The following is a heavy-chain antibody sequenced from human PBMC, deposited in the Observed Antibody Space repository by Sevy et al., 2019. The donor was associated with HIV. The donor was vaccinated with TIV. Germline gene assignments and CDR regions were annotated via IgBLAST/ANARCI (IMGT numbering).Heavy chain of an antibody. J-gene: IGHJ5*02. V-gene: IGHV3-74*01. CDR1: GFTFSSYW. D-gene: IGHD2-2*01. CDR3: ARDTREGCSTTNCYSWFAP. CDR2: INNDRSGA. Sequence: GGSLRLSCATSGFTFSSYWMHWVRQVPGKGLVWVSRINNDRSGAYYADSVKGRFSISRDNAKNTLYLQMNSLRAEDTAVYYCARDTREGCSTTNCYSWFAPWGQGALVTVSS.